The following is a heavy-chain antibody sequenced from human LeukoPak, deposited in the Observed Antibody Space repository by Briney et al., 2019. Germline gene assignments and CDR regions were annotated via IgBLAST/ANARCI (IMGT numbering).Heavy chain of an antibody. D-gene: IGHD7-27*01. Sequence: GGYLRLSCAASGFTFSSYAMNWVRQAPGKGLEWLSGISGGVGDTYYADSVKGRFTVSRDNSKNTLFLQMSSLRAEDTAVYYCAKASGYNYYFGMDVWGQGTTVTVSS. CDR1: GFTFSSYA. J-gene: IGHJ6*02. CDR3: AKASGYNYYFGMDV. CDR2: ISGGVGDT. V-gene: IGHV3-23*01.